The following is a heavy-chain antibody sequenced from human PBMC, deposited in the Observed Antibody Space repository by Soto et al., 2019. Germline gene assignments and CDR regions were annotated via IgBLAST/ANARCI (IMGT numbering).Heavy chain of an antibody. D-gene: IGHD3-22*01. V-gene: IGHV3-33*05. CDR2: ISYDGRNK. J-gene: IGHJ3*01. CDR3: ARGDYYDSSGPFSDAFDV. Sequence: VRQAPGKGLEWVAVISYDGRNKYYADSVKGRFTISRDNSKKSLYLQMNSLRAEDTAVYFCARGDYYDSSGPFSDAFDVWGQGTLVTVSS.